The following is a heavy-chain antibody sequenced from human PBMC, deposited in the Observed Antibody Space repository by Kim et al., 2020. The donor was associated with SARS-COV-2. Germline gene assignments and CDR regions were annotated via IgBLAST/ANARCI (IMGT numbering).Heavy chain of an antibody. J-gene: IGHJ4*02. CDR1: GFTFSSYS. V-gene: IGHV3-48*01. Sequence: GGSLRLSCAASGFTFSSYSMNWVRQAPGKGLEWVSYISSSISTIYNADSVKGRFTISRDNAKNSLYLQMNSLRAEDTAVYYCARDRAVVVVAAIDYWGQGTLVTVSS. CDR3: ARDRAVVVVAAIDY. CDR2: ISSSISTI. D-gene: IGHD2-15*01.